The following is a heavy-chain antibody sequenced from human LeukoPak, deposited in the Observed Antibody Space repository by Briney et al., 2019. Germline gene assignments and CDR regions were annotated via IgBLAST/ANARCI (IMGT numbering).Heavy chain of an antibody. J-gene: IGHJ4*02. CDR1: GYSFTSYW. CDR3: ARHGFYCSGGSCYEGLPFDY. Sequence: ESLKISWNVSGYSFTSYWIGWVRQMPGKGLEWMGIIYPGDSDTRYSPSFQGQVTISADTSISTAYLQWSSLKASDTAMYYCARHGFYCSGGSCYEGLPFDYWGQGTLVTVSS. V-gene: IGHV5-51*01. CDR2: IYPGDSDT. D-gene: IGHD2-15*01.